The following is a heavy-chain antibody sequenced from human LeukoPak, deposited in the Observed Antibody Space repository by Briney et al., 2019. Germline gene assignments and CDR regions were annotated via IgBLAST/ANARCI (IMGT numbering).Heavy chain of an antibody. D-gene: IGHD1-26*01. CDR3: GREMYGGWYFAFDI. J-gene: IGHJ3*02. CDR1: GFTFSSFT. V-gene: IGHV3-21*01. Sequence: PGGSLRLSCTVSGFTFSSFTMNWVRQGPGKGLEWVASISNSGDYISYADSLKGRFTISSDNAKNMLFLQMSSLRAEETAVYYCGREMYGGWYFAFDIWGQGTMVTV. CDR2: ISNSGDYI.